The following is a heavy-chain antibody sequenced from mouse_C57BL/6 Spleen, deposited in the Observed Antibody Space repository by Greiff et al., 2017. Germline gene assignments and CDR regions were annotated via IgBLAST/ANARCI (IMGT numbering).Heavy chain of an antibody. J-gene: IGHJ3*01. V-gene: IGHV1-55*01. CDR1: GYTFTSYW. D-gene: IGHD2-4*01. CDR3: ARNYYDYEGFAY. CDR2: IYPGSGST. Sequence: VKLQQPGAELVKPGASVKMSCKASGYTFTSYWITWVKQRPGQGLEWIGDIYPGSGSTNYNEKFKSKATLTVDTSSSTAYMQLSSLTSEDSAVYYCARNYYDYEGFAYWGQGTLVTVSA.